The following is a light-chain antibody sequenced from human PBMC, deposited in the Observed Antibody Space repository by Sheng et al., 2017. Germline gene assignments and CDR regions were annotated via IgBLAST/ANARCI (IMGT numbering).Light chain of an antibody. V-gene: IGKV3-20*01. J-gene: IGKJ3*01. CDR2: GAL. Sequence: VLTQSPVTLSLSPGDRATLSCRASQSVSSSYIAWYHQKPGQAPRLLIYGALNRATGIPDRFSGSGSGTDFTLTITRLDSEDFGLYFCQQHGFSPFTFGPGTKIHI. CDR1: QSVSSSY. CDR3: QQHGFSPFT.